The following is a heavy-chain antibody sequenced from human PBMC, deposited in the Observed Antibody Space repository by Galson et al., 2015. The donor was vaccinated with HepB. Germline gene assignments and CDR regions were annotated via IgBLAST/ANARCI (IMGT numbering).Heavy chain of an antibody. D-gene: IGHD5-24*01. CDR1: GFTFSNYI. J-gene: IGHJ6*02. Sequence: SLRLSCAASGFTFSNYIMNWVRQAPGKGLEWVSSISSSSSYIQYADSVKGRFTISRDNAKNSLYLHMNSLRAEDTAVYYCARDRVPDGYYYYGMDVWGQGTTVTVSS. V-gene: IGHV3-21*01. CDR3: ARDRVPDGYYYYGMDV. CDR2: ISSSSSYI.